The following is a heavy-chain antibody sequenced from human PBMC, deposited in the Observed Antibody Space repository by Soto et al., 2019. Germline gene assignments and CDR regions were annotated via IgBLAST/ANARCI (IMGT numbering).Heavy chain of an antibody. V-gene: IGHV3-23*01. Sequence: GGSLRLSCAASGFTFSSDAMSWVRQAPGKGLEWVSAFSGSGGSTYYADSVKGRFTISRDNSKNTLYLQMNSLRAEDTAVYYCAKSGYCSGGSCYRPRGAFDIWGQGTMVTVSS. CDR3: AKSGYCSGGSCYRPRGAFDI. J-gene: IGHJ3*02. D-gene: IGHD2-15*01. CDR2: FSGSGGST. CDR1: GFTFSSDA.